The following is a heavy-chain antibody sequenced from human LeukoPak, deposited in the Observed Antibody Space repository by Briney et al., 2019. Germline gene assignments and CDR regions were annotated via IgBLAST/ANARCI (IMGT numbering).Heavy chain of an antibody. Sequence: AGGSLRLSCAASGFTFGSYSMNWVRQAPGKGLEWVSSISSSSSYIYYADSVKGRFTISRDNAKNSLYLQMNSLRAEDTAVYYCARVLMDAQGYSKSDYWGQGTLVTVSS. V-gene: IGHV3-21*01. D-gene: IGHD4-11*01. CDR1: GFTFGSYS. CDR2: ISSSSSYI. J-gene: IGHJ4*02. CDR3: ARVLMDAQGYSKSDY.